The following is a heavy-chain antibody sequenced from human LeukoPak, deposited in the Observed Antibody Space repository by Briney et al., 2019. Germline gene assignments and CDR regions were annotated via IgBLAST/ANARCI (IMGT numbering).Heavy chain of an antibody. V-gene: IGHV3-53*01. CDR1: GFIFSNYA. CDR3: ARDPGSSGWYRTG. J-gene: IGHJ4*02. D-gene: IGHD6-19*01. CDR2: IYSGGST. Sequence: GGSLRLSCEASGFIFSNYAMSWVRQAPGKGLEWVSVIYSGGSTYYADSVKGRFTISRDNSKNTLYLQMNSLRAEDTAVYYCARDPGSSGWYRTGWGQGTLVTVSS.